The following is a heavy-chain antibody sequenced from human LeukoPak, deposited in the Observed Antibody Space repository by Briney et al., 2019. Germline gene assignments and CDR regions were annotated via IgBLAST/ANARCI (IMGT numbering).Heavy chain of an antibody. Sequence: GESLKISCKGSGYSFTSYWIGWVRQMPGKGLEWMGIIYPGDSDTRYSPSFQGQVTISADKSISTAYLQWSSLKASDTAMYYCARWDAHYGSGSYFGHWGQGTLVTVSS. CDR2: IYPGDSDT. CDR3: ARWDAHYGSGSYFGH. V-gene: IGHV5-51*01. D-gene: IGHD3-10*01. J-gene: IGHJ4*02. CDR1: GYSFTSYW.